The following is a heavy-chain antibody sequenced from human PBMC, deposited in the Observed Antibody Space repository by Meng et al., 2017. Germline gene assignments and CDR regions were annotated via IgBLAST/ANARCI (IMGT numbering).Heavy chain of an antibody. J-gene: IGHJ4*02. Sequence: QGQVVASGAEVKNPGASVKVSCKASGYTFTGYYMPWVRQAPGQGLEWMGRINPNSGGTNYAQKFQGRVTMTRDTSISTAYMELSRLRSDDTAVYYCARSIVATMVFDYWGQGTLVTVSS. CDR1: GYTFTGYY. V-gene: IGHV1-2*06. CDR2: INPNSGGT. CDR3: ARSIVATMVFDY. D-gene: IGHD5-12*01.